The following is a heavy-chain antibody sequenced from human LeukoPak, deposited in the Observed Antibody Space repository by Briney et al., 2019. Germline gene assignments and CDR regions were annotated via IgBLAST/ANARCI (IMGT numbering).Heavy chain of an antibody. D-gene: IGHD6-13*01. Sequence: GASVKVSCKASGYTFTSYDINWVRQATGQGLEWMGWMNPNSGNTGYAQKFQGRVTMTRNTSISTAYMELSSLRSEDTAVYYCARAAFYSSSWYAFSYSYGMAVWAKGPRSPSP. CDR2: MNPNSGNT. V-gene: IGHV1-8*01. CDR3: ARAAFYSSSWYAFSYSYGMAV. CDR1: GYTFTSYD. J-gene: IGHJ6*02.